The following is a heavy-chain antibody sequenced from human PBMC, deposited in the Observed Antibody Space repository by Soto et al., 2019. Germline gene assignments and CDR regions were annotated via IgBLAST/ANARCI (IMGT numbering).Heavy chain of an antibody. D-gene: IGHD3-3*01. J-gene: IGHJ4*02. CDR3: AREVYYDFWSGFNTHTYYFDH. CDR2: ISDDESNT. CDR1: GFTFSRHT. Sequence: QVQLVESGGGVVQPGRSLRLSCAASGFTFSRHTMHWVRQAPGKGLEWVAAISDDESNTYYADSVKGRFTISRDNSKNTLYLQMNSLSTEDTAVHYCAREVYYDFWSGFNTHTYYFDHWGQGTLVTVSS. V-gene: IGHV3-30-3*01.